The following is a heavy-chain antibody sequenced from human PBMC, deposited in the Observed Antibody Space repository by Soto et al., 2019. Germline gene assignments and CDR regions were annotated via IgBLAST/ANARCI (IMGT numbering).Heavy chain of an antibody. CDR2: IYYSGST. CDR1: GGSISSYY. D-gene: IGHD2-2*01. J-gene: IGHJ5*02. CDR3: ARGPRYCSSTSCLAAFNWFDP. Sequence: PSETLSLTCTVSGGSISSYYWSWIRQPPGKGLEWIGYIYYSGSTNYNPSLKSRVTISVDTSKNQFSLKLSSVTAADTAVYYCARGPRYCSSTSCLAAFNWFDPWGQGTLVTVS. V-gene: IGHV4-59*01.